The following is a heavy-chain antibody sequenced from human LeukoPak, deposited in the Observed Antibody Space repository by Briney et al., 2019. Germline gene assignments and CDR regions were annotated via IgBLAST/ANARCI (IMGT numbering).Heavy chain of an antibody. D-gene: IGHD3-10*01. V-gene: IGHV1-18*01. CDR3: ARDYYGSGSYYKAHAFDI. J-gene: IGHJ3*02. CDR1: GYTFTSYG. CDR2: ISAYNGNT. Sequence: ASVKVSCKASGYTFTSYGISWVRQAPGQGLEWMGWISAYNGNTNYAQKLQGRVTMTTDTSTSTAYMELRSLRSGDTAVYYCARDYYGSGSYYKAHAFDIWGQGTMVTVSS.